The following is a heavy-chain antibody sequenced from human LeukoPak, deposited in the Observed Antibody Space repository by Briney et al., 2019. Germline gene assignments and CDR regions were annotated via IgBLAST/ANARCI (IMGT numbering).Heavy chain of an antibody. J-gene: IGHJ4*02. CDR2: IYYSGST. CDR1: GGSISSGGYY. CDR3: ASNYYGSGERFNY. D-gene: IGHD3-10*01. V-gene: IGHV4-31*03. Sequence: SETLSLTCTVSGGSISSGGYYWSWIRQHPGKGLEWIGYIYYSGSTYYNPSLKSRVTISVDTSKNQFSLKLSSVTAADTAVYYCASNYYGSGERFNYWGQGTLVTVSS.